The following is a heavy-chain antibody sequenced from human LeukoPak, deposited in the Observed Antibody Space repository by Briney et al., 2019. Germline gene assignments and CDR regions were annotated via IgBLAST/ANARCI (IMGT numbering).Heavy chain of an antibody. CDR1: GGSISSYY. CDR3: ARTLGYCSGTSCQTPNWFDP. Sequence: SETLSLTCTVSGGSISSYYWSWIRQPPGKGLEWIGYIYYSGSTNYSPSLKSRVTISVDTSKNQFSLKLSSVTAADTAVYYCARTLGYCSGTSCQTPNWFDPWGQGTLVTVSS. V-gene: IGHV4-59*08. D-gene: IGHD2-2*01. CDR2: IYYSGST. J-gene: IGHJ5*02.